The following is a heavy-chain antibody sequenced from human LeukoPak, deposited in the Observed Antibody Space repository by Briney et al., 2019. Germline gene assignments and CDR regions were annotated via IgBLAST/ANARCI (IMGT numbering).Heavy chain of an antibody. CDR3: AKDAPVNIVVVPAANS. Sequence: VGSLRPSCSASGFTFRRFAMSWVRQAPGEGVGGVSTICGCGGSTNYADSVKGRFTISRDNSKNTLYLQMNSLRAEDTAVYYCAKDAPVNIVVVPAANSWGQGTLVTVSS. D-gene: IGHD2-2*01. V-gene: IGHV3-23*01. J-gene: IGHJ4*02. CDR2: ICGCGGST. CDR1: GFTFRRFA.